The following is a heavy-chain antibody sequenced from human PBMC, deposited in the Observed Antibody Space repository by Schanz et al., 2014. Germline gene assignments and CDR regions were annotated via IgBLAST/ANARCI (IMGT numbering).Heavy chain of an antibody. CDR3: ARGLIAAAGGAFDY. Sequence: QVQLVESGGGVVQPGGSLRLSCTASGFPFSDYFMAWIRQPPGRGLEWVSYIGNGGVTIYYADSVRGRFTMSRDNSKNTLYLQMNSLRAGDAAVYYCARGLIAAAGGAFDYWGQGTLVAVSA. V-gene: IGHV3-11*01. J-gene: IGHJ4*02. D-gene: IGHD6-13*01. CDR2: IGNGGVTI. CDR1: GFPFSDYF.